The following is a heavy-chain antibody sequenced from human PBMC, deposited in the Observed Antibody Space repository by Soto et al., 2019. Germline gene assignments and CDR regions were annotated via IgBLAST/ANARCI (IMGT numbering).Heavy chain of an antibody. Sequence: QVQLVQSGPEVKRPGPSVRISCRTAGYSFKNYAIHWVRQAPGKKLEWMGWSNEGIGNTRYSQKFQGRMSIARDTSASTSDLDLRSLTSEDTAIYFCARDDRTISGAVTLDYWGPGTFVTVSS. CDR3: ARDDRTISGAVTLDY. V-gene: IGHV1-3*01. J-gene: IGHJ4*02. D-gene: IGHD3-3*02. CDR1: GYSFKNYA. CDR2: SNEGIGNT.